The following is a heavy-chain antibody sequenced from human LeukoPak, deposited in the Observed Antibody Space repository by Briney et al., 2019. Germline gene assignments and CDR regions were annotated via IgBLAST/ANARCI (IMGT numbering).Heavy chain of an antibody. J-gene: IGHJ6*02. D-gene: IGHD5-18*01. CDR2: IYYSGRT. CDR1: GGSISSSDYC. V-gene: IGHV4-39*01. Sequence: KPSETLSLTCTVSGGSISSSDYCWGWIRQPPGKGLEWIATIYYSGRTYYNPSLKSRVTISVDTSKNQFSLKLSSVTAADTAMYYCARHQSWDTDMGPAMDVWGQGTTVTVSS. CDR3: ARHQSWDTDMGPAMDV.